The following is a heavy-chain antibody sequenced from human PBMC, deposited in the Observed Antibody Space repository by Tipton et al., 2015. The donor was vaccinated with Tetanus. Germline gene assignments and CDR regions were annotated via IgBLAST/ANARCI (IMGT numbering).Heavy chain of an antibody. CDR3: ASSVGQPWF. CDR2: ISYSGSPS. D-gene: IGHD3-10*01. Sequence: TLSLTCTVSGGSITMSSYFWGWVRQPPGKGLEWIGTISYSGSPSFYNPALKSRVTMSVDTSKNQFSLKITSVTAADTGVYYCASSVGQPWFWGQGSLVAVSS. CDR1: GGSITMSSYF. V-gene: IGHV4-39*01. J-gene: IGHJ4*01.